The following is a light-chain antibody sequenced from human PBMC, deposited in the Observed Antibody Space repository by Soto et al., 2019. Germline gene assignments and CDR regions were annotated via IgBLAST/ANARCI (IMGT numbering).Light chain of an antibody. CDR1: QSLNRD. CDR2: GAS. Sequence: IVMTQSPATLSMSPGERATLSCRASQSLNRDLAWYQQKPGQSPRLLINGASTRATGVPARFSGWGSGTEFTLTISSLKSEDFAVYYCQQYHNCPTITFGQGTRLEIK. V-gene: IGKV3-15*01. CDR3: QQYHNCPTIT. J-gene: IGKJ5*01.